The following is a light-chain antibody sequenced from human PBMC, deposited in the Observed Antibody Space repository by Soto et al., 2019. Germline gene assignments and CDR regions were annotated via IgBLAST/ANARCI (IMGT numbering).Light chain of an antibody. Sequence: EVVLTQYPGTLSLSPGERATLSCRTSQSISTTYLAWYQQKPGQAPRLLMSRTSRRATGIPDRFSGSGSGTDLTISISRLEPEDFEVYYCQQYNNWPRTFGQGTKVDNK. V-gene: IGKV3-20*01. CDR3: QQYNNWPRT. J-gene: IGKJ1*01. CDR1: QSISTTY. CDR2: RTS.